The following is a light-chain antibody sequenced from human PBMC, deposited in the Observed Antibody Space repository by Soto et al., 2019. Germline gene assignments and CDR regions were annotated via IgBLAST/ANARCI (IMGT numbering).Light chain of an antibody. CDR3: QQSYNTPLT. Sequence: DIQMTQSPSSLSASVGDRVTVSCRASQNIGTYLNRYQQKSGQAPKVLISDASSLQSGVPSRFSGSGSGTDFTLTISSLQPEDYATYYCQQSYNTPLTFGGGTKVEI. V-gene: IGKV1-39*01. CDR2: DAS. CDR1: QNIGTY. J-gene: IGKJ4*01.